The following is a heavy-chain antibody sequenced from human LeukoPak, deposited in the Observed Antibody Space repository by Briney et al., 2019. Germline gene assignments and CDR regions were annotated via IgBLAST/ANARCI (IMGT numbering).Heavy chain of an antibody. Sequence: GGSLRLSSAASGFTFDDYAMHWVRQAPGKGLEWVSGISWNSGSIGYADSVKGRFTISRDNAKNTLYLQMNSLRAEDTAVYYCARVVRSFDIWGQGTMVTVSS. V-gene: IGHV3-9*01. CDR1: GFTFDDYA. CDR3: ARVVRSFDI. CDR2: ISWNSGSI. D-gene: IGHD2-21*01. J-gene: IGHJ3*02.